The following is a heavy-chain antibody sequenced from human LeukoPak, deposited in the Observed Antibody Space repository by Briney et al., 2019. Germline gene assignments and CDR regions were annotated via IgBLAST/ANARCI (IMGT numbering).Heavy chain of an antibody. J-gene: IGHJ5*02. CDR2: VDPDDGQR. CDR3: AAVSGHYTLLDA. CDR1: RYTLNDIS. Sequence: ASVKVSCKIFRYTLNDISLHWVRHPPGKGGEWMGGVDPDDGQRVYAQNFQGRVTMTEDTSTNTAYMELSRLRSEDTAVYYCAAVSGHYTLLDAWGQGALVAVST. V-gene: IGHV1-24*01. D-gene: IGHD1-26*01.